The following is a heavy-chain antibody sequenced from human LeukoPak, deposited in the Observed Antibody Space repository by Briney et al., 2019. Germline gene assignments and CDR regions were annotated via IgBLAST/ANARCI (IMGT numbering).Heavy chain of an antibody. CDR2: INCNGGST. CDR1: GFTFDDYG. Sequence: PGGALRLSCAASGFTFDDYGMSWVRQAPGKGLEGVSGINCNGGSTDYADSVKGRFTISRDNAKNSLYLQMNSLRAEDTALYYCARGFSIAAAGILDYWGQGGLVTVCS. J-gene: IGHJ4*02. V-gene: IGHV3-20*04. CDR3: ARGFSIAAAGILDY. D-gene: IGHD6-13*01.